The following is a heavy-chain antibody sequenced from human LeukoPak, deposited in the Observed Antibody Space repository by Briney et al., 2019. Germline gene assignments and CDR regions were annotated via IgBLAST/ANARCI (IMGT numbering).Heavy chain of an antibody. CDR3: ARVGSSSSHFDY. CDR1: GFIFSDYY. CDR2: ISSSGSTI. J-gene: IGHJ4*02. D-gene: IGHD6-13*01. Sequence: PGGSLRLPCAASGFIFSDYYMTWIRQAPGKGLEWVSYISSSGSTIYYADSVKGRFTISRDNAKNSLYLQMNSLRAEDTAVYYCARVGSSSSHFDYWGQGTLVTVSS. V-gene: IGHV3-11*01.